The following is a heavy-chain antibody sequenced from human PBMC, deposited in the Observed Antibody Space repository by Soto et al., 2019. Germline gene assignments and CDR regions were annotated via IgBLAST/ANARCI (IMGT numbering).Heavy chain of an antibody. V-gene: IGHV3-15*01. D-gene: IGHD6-19*01. Sequence: EVHLVESGGGLVKPGESLRLSCAASGFTLSNVWMNWVRQAPGKGLEWVARITTKAQGATTHYAAPVKGRFTISRDDSGNVVYPQMNSLKTEDTGVYYCADIAVSHTGDYWGQGTLVTVSS. CDR3: ADIAVSHTGDY. CDR1: GFTLSNVW. CDR2: ITTKAQGATT. J-gene: IGHJ4*02.